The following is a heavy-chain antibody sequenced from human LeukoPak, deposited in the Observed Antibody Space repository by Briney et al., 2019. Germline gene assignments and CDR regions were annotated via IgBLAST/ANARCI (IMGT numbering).Heavy chain of an antibody. CDR2: ISAYNGNT. CDR3: ARDLEKYNWKLGDY. J-gene: IGHJ4*02. CDR1: GYTFTSYG. V-gene: IGHV1-18*01. D-gene: IGHD1-1*01. Sequence: ASVKVSCKASGYTFTSYGISWVRQAPGQGLEWMRWISAYNGNTNYAQKLQGRVTMTTDTSTSTAYMELRSLRSDDTAVYYCARDLEKYNWKLGDYWGQGTLVTVSS.